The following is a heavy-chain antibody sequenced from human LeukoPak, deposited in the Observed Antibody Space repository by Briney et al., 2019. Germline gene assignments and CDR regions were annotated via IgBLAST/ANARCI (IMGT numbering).Heavy chain of an antibody. V-gene: IGHV3-7*01. J-gene: IGHJ5*01. CDR3: VREDVSYYDS. CDR2: INHNGNVN. CDR1: GFTFSSYW. D-gene: IGHD2-8*01. Sequence: GGSLRLSCAASGFTFSSYWMNWARQAPGKGLEWVASINHNGNVNYYVDSVKGRFSISRDNAKNSLFLQMNSLRAEDTALYYCVREDVSYYDSWGQGTLVTVSS.